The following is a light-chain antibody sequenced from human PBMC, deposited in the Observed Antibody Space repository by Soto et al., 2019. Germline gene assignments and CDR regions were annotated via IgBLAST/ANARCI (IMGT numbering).Light chain of an antibody. CDR3: QQSYSAPLT. Sequence: DIQMTQSPSTLSASVSDRVTITCRASQTISTYLNWYQQKPGKAPKLLIYAASILQSGVPSRFSGSGSGTHFTLTISSLQPEDFATYFCQQSYSAPLTFGGGTNVDVK. CDR2: AAS. CDR1: QTISTY. J-gene: IGKJ4*01. V-gene: IGKV1-39*01.